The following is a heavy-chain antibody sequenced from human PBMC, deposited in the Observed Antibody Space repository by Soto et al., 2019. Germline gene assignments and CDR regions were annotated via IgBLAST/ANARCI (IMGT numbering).Heavy chain of an antibody. CDR2: ISSGGFIT. Sequence: QVQLVESGGGSVKPGGSLRLSCAASGFTFSDYYMSWIRQAPGKGLEWVSYISSGGFITYYADSVKGRFTTSWDKAKNSLYLQRNTLSANDTAVYYCATGVVPATKWGYYSYGLDVWGQGTTVTVSS. V-gene: IGHV3-11*01. CDR1: GFTFSDYY. J-gene: IGHJ6*02. D-gene: IGHD2-2*01. CDR3: ATGVVPATKWGYYSYGLDV.